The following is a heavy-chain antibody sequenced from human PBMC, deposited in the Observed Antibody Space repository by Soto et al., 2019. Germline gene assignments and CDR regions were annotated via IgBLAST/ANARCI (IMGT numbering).Heavy chain of an antibody. V-gene: IGHV5-10-1*01. J-gene: IGHJ4*02. Sequence: GESLKISCKGSGYNFSNYWISWARQMPGKGLEWMGRIFPSDSYTEYSPSFQGHVTMSVDRSISTAYVGWTSLKASDTAIYYCAIITVTSQVDYWGQGALVTVSS. D-gene: IGHD4-17*01. CDR3: AIITVTSQVDY. CDR1: GYNFSNYW. CDR2: IFPSDSYT.